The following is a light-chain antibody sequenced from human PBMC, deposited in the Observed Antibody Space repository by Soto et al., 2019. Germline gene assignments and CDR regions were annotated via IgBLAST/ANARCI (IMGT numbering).Light chain of an antibody. CDR2: DVT. V-gene: IGLV2-8*01. J-gene: IGLJ2*01. Sequence: QSALTQPPSASGSPGQSVTISCTGTSSDVGGYNYVSWHQQHPGRAPKLMIYDVTKRPSGVPDRFSGSKSGNAASPTVAGLQAEDAADYYCSSHAGSTVVFGGGTQLTVL. CDR3: SSHAGSTVV. CDR1: SSDVGGYNY.